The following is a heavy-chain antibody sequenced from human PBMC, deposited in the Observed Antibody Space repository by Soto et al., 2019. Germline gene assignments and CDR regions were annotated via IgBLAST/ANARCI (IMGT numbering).Heavy chain of an antibody. CDR1: GGSFSGYN. CDR3: ARCLGIWYYCGVDV. V-gene: IGHV4-34*01. CDR2: INHSGST. D-gene: IGHD3-10*01. Sequence: SETLSLTFAVYGGSFSGYNWIWIRQPPGKGLERIGEINHSGSTNYKPSLKSRVTISVDTSKNQFSLKLSSVTPADMAVYYCARCLGIWYYCGVDVWGQGTTVPVSS. J-gene: IGHJ6*02.